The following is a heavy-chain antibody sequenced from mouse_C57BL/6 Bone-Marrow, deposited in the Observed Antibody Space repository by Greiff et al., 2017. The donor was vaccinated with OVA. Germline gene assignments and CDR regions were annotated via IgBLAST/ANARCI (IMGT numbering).Heavy chain of an antibody. Sequence: VQLQQPGAELVMPGASVKLSCKASGYTFTSYWMHWVKQRPGQGLEWIGEIDPSDSYTNYNQQFTGKSTLTVDKSSRTAYMPLSSLTSEDSAFYYCAREKEGTTSYYFDDWGQGTTRTVSS. CDR3: AREKEGTTSYYFDD. CDR2: IDPSDSYT. CDR1: GYTFTSYW. J-gene: IGHJ2*01. V-gene: IGHV1-69*01. D-gene: IGHD2-14*01.